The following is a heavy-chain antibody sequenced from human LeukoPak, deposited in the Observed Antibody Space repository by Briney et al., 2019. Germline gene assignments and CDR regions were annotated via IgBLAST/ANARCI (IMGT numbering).Heavy chain of an antibody. D-gene: IGHD3-22*01. CDR2: ISSSGSTI. V-gene: IGHV3-48*03. Sequence: GGSLRLSCAASGFTFSSYEMNWVRQAPGKGLEWVSYISSSGSTIYYADSVKGRFTISRDNAKNSLYLQMNSLRAEDTAVYFCARDLYYFESEGYYASDYWGQGTLVTVSS. CDR1: GFTFSSYE. J-gene: IGHJ4*02. CDR3: ARDLYYFESEGYYASDY.